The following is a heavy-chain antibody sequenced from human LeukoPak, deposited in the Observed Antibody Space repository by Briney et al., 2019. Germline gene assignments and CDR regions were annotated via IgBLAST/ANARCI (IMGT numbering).Heavy chain of an antibody. V-gene: IGHV3-23*01. CDR2: INGPGRST. Sequence: PGGSLRLSCAASGFTFSTYGMSWVRQAPGKGLECVSTINGPGRSTYYADSVRGRFTISRDNSKNTLYLQMNSLRAEDTAVYYCARDQYSSGWYNGMDVWGQGTTVTVSS. CDR1: GFTFSTYG. D-gene: IGHD6-19*01. CDR3: ARDQYSSGWYNGMDV. J-gene: IGHJ6*02.